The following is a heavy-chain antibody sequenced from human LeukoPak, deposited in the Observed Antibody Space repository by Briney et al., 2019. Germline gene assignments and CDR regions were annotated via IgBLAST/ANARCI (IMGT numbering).Heavy chain of an antibody. V-gene: IGHV3-23*01. CDR2: ISTGAGST. CDR3: AKDHGTAVAGFYY. Sequence: PGGSLRLSCAAPGFTFTSYAMSWVRQAPGKGLEWVSAISTGAGSTYYADSVKGRFTISRDNSKNTLYLQMNSLRAEDTAIYYCAKDHGTAVAGFYYWGQGTLVTVSS. J-gene: IGHJ4*02. CDR1: GFTFTSYA. D-gene: IGHD6-19*01.